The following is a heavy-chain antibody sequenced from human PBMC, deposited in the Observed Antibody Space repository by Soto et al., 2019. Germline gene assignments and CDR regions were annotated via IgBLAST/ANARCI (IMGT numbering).Heavy chain of an antibody. J-gene: IGHJ4*02. Sequence: EVQLLESGGGLVQPGGSLRLSCAASGFTYSSQVMSWVRQAPGKGLEWVSAIGGSGYNTYYADSVKGRFTISRDNSKNTLYLQMNSLRAEDTAVYYCAKPKLHDSTRWGFDSWSQGTLVIVSS. D-gene: IGHD3-22*01. CDR2: IGGSGYNT. V-gene: IGHV3-23*01. CDR1: GFTYSSQV. CDR3: AKPKLHDSTRWGFDS.